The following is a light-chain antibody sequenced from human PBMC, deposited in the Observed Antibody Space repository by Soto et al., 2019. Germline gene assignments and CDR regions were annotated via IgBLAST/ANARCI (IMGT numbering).Light chain of an antibody. V-gene: IGKV3-20*01. J-gene: IGKJ5*01. CDR3: QQYGSSHT. Sequence: EIVLTQSPGTLSLSPGERATLSCRASQSVSSYFALYQQKPGQAPRLLIFGASTRATGIPDRFSGSGAGAYFNLTISRLEPADFGVYYCQQYGSSHTFGQGTRLEIK. CDR1: QSVSSY. CDR2: GAS.